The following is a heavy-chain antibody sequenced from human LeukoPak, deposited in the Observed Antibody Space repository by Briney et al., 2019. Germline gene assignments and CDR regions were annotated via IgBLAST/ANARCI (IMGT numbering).Heavy chain of an antibody. CDR2: IIPILGIA. V-gene: IGHV1-69*04. J-gene: IGHJ4*02. CDR3: ARDQKAGTFPNY. CDR1: GGTFSSYA. Sequence: SVKVSCTASGGTFSSYAISWVRQAPGQGLEWMGRIIPILGIANYAQKFQGRVTITADKSTSTAYMELSSLRSEDTAVYYCARDQKAGTFPNYWGQGTLVTVSS. D-gene: IGHD6-19*01.